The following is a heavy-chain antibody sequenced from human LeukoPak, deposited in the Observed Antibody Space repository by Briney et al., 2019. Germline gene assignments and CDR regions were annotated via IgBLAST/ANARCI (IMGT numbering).Heavy chain of an antibody. CDR2: ISSGAI. CDR3: ARDRSYSFDY. D-gene: IGHD3-10*01. Sequence: GGSLRLACAASGFSFNTYSMNWVRQAPGKGLEWISYISSGAIYYTDSVKGRFTISRDDAKNSLYLQMDSLRDEDTAVYYCARDRSYSFDYWGQGILVTVS. CDR1: GFSFNTYS. V-gene: IGHV3-48*02. J-gene: IGHJ4*02.